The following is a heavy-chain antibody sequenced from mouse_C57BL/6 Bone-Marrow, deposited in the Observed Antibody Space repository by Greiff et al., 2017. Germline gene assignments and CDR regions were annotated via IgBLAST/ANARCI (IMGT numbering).Heavy chain of an antibody. CDR1: GFTFSSYG. CDR3: ARRFYDGYYDYFDY. D-gene: IGHD2-3*01. J-gene: IGHJ2*01. CDR2: ISSGGSYT. V-gene: IGHV5-6*01. Sequence: EVHLVESGGDLVKPGGSLILSCAASGFTFSSYGMSWVRQTPDKRLEWVATISSGGSYTYYPDSVKGRFTISRDNAKNTLYLQMSSLKSEDTAMYYCARRFYDGYYDYFDYWGQGTTLAVSS.